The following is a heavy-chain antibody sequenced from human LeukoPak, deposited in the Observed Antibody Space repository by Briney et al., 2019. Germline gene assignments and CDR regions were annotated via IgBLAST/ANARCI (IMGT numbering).Heavy chain of an antibody. CDR2: IIPIFGTA. Sequence: ASVKVSCRASGGTFSSYAISWVRQAPGQGLEWMGGIIPIFGTANYAQKFQGRVTITADESTSTAYMELSSLRSEDTAVYYCARFAAAAGTRGMVYWGQGTLVTVSS. J-gene: IGHJ4*02. CDR1: GGTFSSYA. CDR3: ARFAAAAGTRGMVY. D-gene: IGHD6-13*01. V-gene: IGHV1-69*13.